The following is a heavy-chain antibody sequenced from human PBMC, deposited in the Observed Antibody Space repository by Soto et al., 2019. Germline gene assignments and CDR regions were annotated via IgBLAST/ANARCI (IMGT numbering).Heavy chain of an antibody. CDR1: GFTFRSHR. J-gene: IGHJ4*02. Sequence: EVQLVESGGGLVQPGGSLRVSCAASGFTFRSHRIHWVRQAPGKGLGWVSRIDTDGGGTSYAASVKGRFTISTDNAENTVYLQMNGLRVEDTAVYYCATVFDVWGQGTLVTVSS. CDR3: ATVFDV. D-gene: IGHD4-17*01. V-gene: IGHV3-74*01. CDR2: IDTDGGGT.